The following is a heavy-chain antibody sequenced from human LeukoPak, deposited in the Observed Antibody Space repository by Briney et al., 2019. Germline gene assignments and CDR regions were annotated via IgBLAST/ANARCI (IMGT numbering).Heavy chain of an antibody. D-gene: IGHD6-19*01. CDR3: TRGSGRYVMVDW. CDR2: IRSNVYGGTT. Sequence: PGGSLRLSCTASGFTFADFTVSWFRQSPGQGLEWVGFIRSNVYGGTTEHAASVEARFTISRDDSNSFAYLQMNSLKTEDTAVYYCTRGSGRYVMVDWWGQGTLVTVSS. J-gene: IGHJ4*02. CDR1: GFTFADFT. V-gene: IGHV3-49*03.